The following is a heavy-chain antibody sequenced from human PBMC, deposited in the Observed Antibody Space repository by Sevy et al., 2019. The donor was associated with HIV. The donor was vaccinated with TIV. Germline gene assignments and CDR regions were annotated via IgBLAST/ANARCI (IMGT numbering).Heavy chain of an antibody. D-gene: IGHD2-8*01. J-gene: IGHJ4*02. CDR2: LSFGCGEI. CDR1: GFTFSKYS. CDR3: AREGCTKPHDH. Sequence: GGSLRLSCAASGFTFSKYSMSWVRQPPGKGLEWVSTLSFGCGEINHADSVKGRFTISRDNSKNSLYLQTNNLRAEDTAVYYCAREGCTKPHDHWGQGTLVTVSS. V-gene: IGHV3-23*01.